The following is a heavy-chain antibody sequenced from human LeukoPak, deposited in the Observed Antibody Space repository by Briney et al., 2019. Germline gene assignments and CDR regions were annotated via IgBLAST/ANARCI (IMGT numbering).Heavy chain of an antibody. CDR2: VSSGSDTI. Sequence: GGSLRLSCAVSGFTFSAYSMNWVRQAPGKGLEWVSYVSSGSDTIYYADSVRGRFTISRDNAKKSLYLQMNSLRAEDTAVYYCARDRPGVGIDYWGQGTLVTVSS. D-gene: IGHD1-1*01. CDR1: GFTFSAYS. V-gene: IGHV3-48*01. J-gene: IGHJ4*02. CDR3: ARDRPGVGIDY.